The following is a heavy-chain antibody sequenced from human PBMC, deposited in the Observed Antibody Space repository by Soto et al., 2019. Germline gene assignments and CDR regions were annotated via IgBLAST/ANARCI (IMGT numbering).Heavy chain of an antibody. J-gene: IGHJ6*02. CDR2: IYYSGST. D-gene: IGHD6-13*01. CDR3: ARWAAGYSYYYYGMDV. CDR1: GGSISSSSYY. V-gene: IGHV4-39*01. Sequence: SETLSLTCTVSGGSISSSSYYWDWIRQPPGKGLEWIGSIYYSGSTYYNPSLKSRVTISVDTSKNQFSLKLSSVTAADTAVYYCARWAAGYSYYYYGMDVWGQGTTVTVSS.